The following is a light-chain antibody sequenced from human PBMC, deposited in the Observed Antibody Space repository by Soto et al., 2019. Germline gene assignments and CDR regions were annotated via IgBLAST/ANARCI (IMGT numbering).Light chain of an antibody. V-gene: IGLV1-40*01. CDR2: PNT. CDR1: SSNIGAGYD. J-gene: IGLJ2*01. CDR3: QSYDSGLSGYVV. Sequence: QSVLTQPPSMSGAPGQRVTISCTGGSSNIGAGYDVHWYQQLPGTAPKLLIYPNTNRPSGVPDRFSGSKSGTSASLAITGLLAEDEADYFCQSYDSGLSGYVVFGGGTKVTVL.